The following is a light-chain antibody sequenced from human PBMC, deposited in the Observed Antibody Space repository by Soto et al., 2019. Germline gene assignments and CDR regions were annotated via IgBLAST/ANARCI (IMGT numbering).Light chain of an antibody. CDR2: DAS. CDR1: QDISKY. CDR3: QQYDNLLALT. V-gene: IGKV1-33*01. J-gene: IGKJ4*01. Sequence: DIQMTQSPSSLSASVGDRVTIACQASQDISKYLNWYQFRPGQAPKLLIYDASNLETGVPSRFRGGGSGTHFTLTITSRQPEDVAAYYCQQYDNLLALTFGGGTKVQIK.